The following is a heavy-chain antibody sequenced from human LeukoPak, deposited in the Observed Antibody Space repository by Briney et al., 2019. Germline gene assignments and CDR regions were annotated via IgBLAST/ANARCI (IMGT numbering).Heavy chain of an antibody. CDR1: GGSFSGYY. CDR2: INHSGST. V-gene: IGHV4-34*01. J-gene: IGHJ6*03. Sequence: SETLSLTRAVYGGSFSGYYWSWIRQPPGKGLEWIGEINHSGSTNYNPSLKSRVTISVDTSKNQFSLKLSSVTAADTAVYYCARGFTGSYYYYYYYMDVWGKGTTVTVSS. CDR3: ARGFTGSYYYYYYYMDV. D-gene: IGHD1-26*01.